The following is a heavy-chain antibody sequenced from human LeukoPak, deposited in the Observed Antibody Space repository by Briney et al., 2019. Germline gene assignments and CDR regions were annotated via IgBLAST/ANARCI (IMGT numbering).Heavy chain of an antibody. CDR3: ASLYSSSWRLFDY. V-gene: IGHV4-59*12. Sequence: PSETLSLTCTVSGGSISSYYWSWIRQPPGKGLEWIGYIYYSGSTNYNPSLKSRVTISVDRSKNQFSLKLSSVTAADTAVYYCASLYSSSWRLFDYWGQGTLVTVSS. CDR2: IYYSGST. CDR1: GGSISSYY. J-gene: IGHJ4*02. D-gene: IGHD6-13*01.